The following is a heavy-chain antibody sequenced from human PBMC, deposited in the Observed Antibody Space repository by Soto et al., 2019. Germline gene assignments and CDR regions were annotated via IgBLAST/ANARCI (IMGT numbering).Heavy chain of an antibody. D-gene: IGHD2-15*01. CDR2: IPYDGSNK. Sequence: GGSLRLSCAASGFTFSSYGMHWVRQAPGKGLEWVAVIPYDGSNKYYADSVKGRFTISRDNSKNTLYLQMNSLRAEDTAVYYCAKESSAVVSGGAFDIWGQGTMVTVSS. CDR1: GFTFSSYG. J-gene: IGHJ3*02. CDR3: AKESSAVVSGGAFDI. V-gene: IGHV3-30*18.